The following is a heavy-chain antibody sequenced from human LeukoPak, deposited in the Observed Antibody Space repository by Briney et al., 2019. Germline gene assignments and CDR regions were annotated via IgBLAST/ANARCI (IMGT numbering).Heavy chain of an antibody. Sequence: SVKVSCKASGGTFSSYAISWVRQAPGQGLEWMGRIIPILGIANYAQKFQGRVTITADKSTSTAYMELRSLRSDDTAVYYCARGYYYDSSGDFDYWGQGTLVTVSS. CDR3: ARGYYYDSSGDFDY. J-gene: IGHJ4*02. V-gene: IGHV1-69*04. CDR2: IIPILGIA. D-gene: IGHD3-22*01. CDR1: GGTFSSYA.